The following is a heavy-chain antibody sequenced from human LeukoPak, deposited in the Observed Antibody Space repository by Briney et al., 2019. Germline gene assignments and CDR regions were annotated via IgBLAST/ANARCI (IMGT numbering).Heavy chain of an antibody. Sequence: GASVKVSCMASGYTFTSYGISWVRQAPGQGLEWMGWISAYNGNTNYAQKLQGRVTMTTDTSTSTAYMELRSLRSDDTAVYYCAREEYYDFWSPTPYYYGMDVWGQGTTVTVSS. CDR1: GYTFTSYG. J-gene: IGHJ6*02. V-gene: IGHV1-18*01. CDR3: AREEYYDFWSPTPYYYGMDV. CDR2: ISAYNGNT. D-gene: IGHD3-3*01.